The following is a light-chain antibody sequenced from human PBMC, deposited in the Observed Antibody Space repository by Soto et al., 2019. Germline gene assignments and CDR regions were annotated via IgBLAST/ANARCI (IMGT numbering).Light chain of an antibody. Sequence: EIVLTQSPGTLSLSPGERATLSCRASQSVSSSYLAWYQQKPGQAPRLLIYGASSRATGIPDRFSGSGSGTDFILTISRLEPEDFAVYYCQQYGSSPRFTFGPGTTMDIK. J-gene: IGKJ3*01. CDR2: GAS. CDR1: QSVSSSY. V-gene: IGKV3-20*01. CDR3: QQYGSSPRFT.